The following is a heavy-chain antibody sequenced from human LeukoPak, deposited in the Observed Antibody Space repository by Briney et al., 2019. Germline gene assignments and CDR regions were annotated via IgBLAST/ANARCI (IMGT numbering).Heavy chain of an antibody. CDR3: ASRSTYYDFWSGYSYYYYMDV. CDR1: GGTFSSYA. Sequence: ASVTVSCTASGGTFSSYAISWVRQAPGQGLEWMGGIIPIFGTANYAQKFQGRVTITTDESTSTAYMELSSLRSEDTAVYYCASRSTYYDFWSGYSYYYYMDVWGKGTTVTVSS. D-gene: IGHD3-3*01. V-gene: IGHV1-69*05. J-gene: IGHJ6*03. CDR2: IIPIFGTA.